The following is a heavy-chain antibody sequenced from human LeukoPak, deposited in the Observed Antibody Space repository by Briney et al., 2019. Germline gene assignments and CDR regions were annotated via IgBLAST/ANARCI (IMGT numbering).Heavy chain of an antibody. CDR1: GYSISSGYY. Sequence: SETLSLTCAVSGYSISSGYYWGWIRQPPGKGLEWIGSIYHSGSTYYNPSLKSRVTISVDTSKNQFSLKLSSVTAADTAVYYCAREGEVVVPAAIYYMDAWGKGTTVTVSS. V-gene: IGHV4-38-2*02. CDR2: IYHSGST. CDR3: AREGEVVVPAAIYYMDA. J-gene: IGHJ6*03. D-gene: IGHD2-2*02.